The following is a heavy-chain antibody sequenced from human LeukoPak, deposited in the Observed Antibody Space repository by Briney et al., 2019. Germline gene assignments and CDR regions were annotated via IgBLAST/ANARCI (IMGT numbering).Heavy chain of an antibody. V-gene: IGHV3-23*01. D-gene: IGHD3-10*01. CDR3: AKGGISLVRGSFDY. J-gene: IGHJ4*02. CDR1: GFTFSSYE. Sequence: GGSLRLSRAASGFTFSSYEMNWVRQAPGKGLEWVSAISGDGGRRGSTTTYYTDSVKGRFTISRDNSKNTLYLQMNSLRAEDTALYYCAKGGISLVRGSFDYWGQATLVTVSS. CDR2: ISGDGGRRGSTTT.